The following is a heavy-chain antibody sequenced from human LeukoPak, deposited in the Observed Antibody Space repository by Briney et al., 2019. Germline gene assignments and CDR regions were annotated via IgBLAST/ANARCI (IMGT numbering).Heavy chain of an antibody. Sequence: ASVKVSCKTSGYPFTTWEINWVRQAAGQGLEWMGWVHPNSGNTAYAQKFQGRVTMTRDTSISTAYMELSGLRSDDTAVYFCARGPRNDPWGQGTLVSVSS. CDR1: GYPFTTWE. CDR2: VHPNSGNT. V-gene: IGHV1-8*01. D-gene: IGHD1-14*01. CDR3: ARGPRNDP. J-gene: IGHJ5*02.